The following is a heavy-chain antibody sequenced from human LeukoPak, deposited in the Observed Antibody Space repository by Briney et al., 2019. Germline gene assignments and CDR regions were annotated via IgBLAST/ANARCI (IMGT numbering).Heavy chain of an antibody. CDR3: ARTWGVLYYYDSSGSPNAFDI. J-gene: IGHJ3*02. D-gene: IGHD3-22*01. V-gene: IGHV4-59*01. CDR2: IYYSGST. CDR1: GGSISSYY. Sequence: SETLSLTCTVSGGSISSYYWSWIRQPPGKGLEWIGYIYYSGSTNYNPSLKSRVTISVDTSKNQFSLKLSSVTAADTAVYYCARTWGVLYYYDSSGSPNAFDIWGQGTMVTVSS.